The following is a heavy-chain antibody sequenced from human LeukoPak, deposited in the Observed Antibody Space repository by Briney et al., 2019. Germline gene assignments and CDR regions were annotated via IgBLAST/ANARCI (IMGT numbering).Heavy chain of an antibody. CDR3: ASDRDYGDYNTQDLFVY. CDR2: ISAYNGNT. V-gene: IGHV1-18*01. Sequence: ASVKVSCKASGYTFTNFGISWVRQAPGQGLEWMGWISAYNGNTNYAQRLQGRVTMTTDTSTSTAYMELRSLRSDDTAVYYCASDRDYGDYNTQDLFVYWGQGTLVTVSS. D-gene: IGHD4-17*01. CDR1: GYTFTNFG. J-gene: IGHJ4*02.